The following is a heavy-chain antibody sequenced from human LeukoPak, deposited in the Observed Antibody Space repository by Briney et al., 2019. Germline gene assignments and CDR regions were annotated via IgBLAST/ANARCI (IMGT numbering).Heavy chain of an antibody. J-gene: IGHJ4*02. CDR1: GFTFSSYS. CDR3: ARDLAYCGGDCYSGVDY. D-gene: IGHD2-21*02. V-gene: IGHV3-21*01. Sequence: AGGSLRLSCAASGFTFSSYSMTWVRQAPGKGLEWVSSISSSSSYIYYADSVKGRFTISRDNAKNSLYLQMNSLRAEDTAVYYCARDLAYCGGDCYSGVDYWGQGTLVTVSS. CDR2: ISSSSSYI.